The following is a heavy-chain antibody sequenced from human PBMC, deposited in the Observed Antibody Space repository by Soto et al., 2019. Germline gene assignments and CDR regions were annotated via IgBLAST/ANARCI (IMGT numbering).Heavy chain of an antibody. Sequence: SETLSLTXTVSGGSIISYYWSWIRQPPGKGLEWIGYIYYSGTTNFNPSLKSRVTIAVDTSKNQVSLRLTSVSAADTAVYYCASTPGYNSPIPYYYFGMDVWGQGTTATVSS. CDR3: ASTPGYNSPIPYYYFGMDV. CDR2: IYYSGTT. V-gene: IGHV4-59*01. CDR1: GGSIISYY. J-gene: IGHJ6*02. D-gene: IGHD6-13*01.